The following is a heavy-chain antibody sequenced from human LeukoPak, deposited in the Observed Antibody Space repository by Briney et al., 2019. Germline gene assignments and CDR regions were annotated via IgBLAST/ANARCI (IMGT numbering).Heavy chain of an antibody. Sequence: NTGNPTYAQGFTGRFVFSLDTSVRTAYLQITSLKGEDTAVYYCARSNNDGDYLGVGFDYWGQGTLVTVSS. D-gene: IGHD4-17*01. J-gene: IGHJ4*02. CDR2: NTGNP. V-gene: IGHV7-4-1*02. CDR3: ARSNNDGDYLGVGFDY.